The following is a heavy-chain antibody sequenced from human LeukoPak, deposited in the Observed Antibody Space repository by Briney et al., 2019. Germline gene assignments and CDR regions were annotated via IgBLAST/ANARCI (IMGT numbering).Heavy chain of an antibody. CDR1: GFTFSSYA. CDR3: ARGQDGLLQPNFDY. D-gene: IGHD2-15*01. V-gene: IGHV3-30-3*01. Sequence: GGSLRLSCAASGFTFSSYAMHWVRQAPGKGLEWVAVISYDGSNKYYADSVKGRFTISRDNSKNTLYLQMNSLRAEDTAVYCCARGQDGLLQPNFDYWGQGTLVTVSS. CDR2: ISYDGSNK. J-gene: IGHJ4*02.